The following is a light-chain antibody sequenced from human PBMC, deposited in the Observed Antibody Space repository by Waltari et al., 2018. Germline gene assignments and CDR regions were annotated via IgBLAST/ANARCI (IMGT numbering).Light chain of an antibody. CDR3: QQYHNWPPWA. Sequence: DIQMTQSPSSLSASVGDRVTITCRASQGISNYLAWYQQTPGKVPKLLIYAASTLQSGVPSRFRGSGSGTDFTLTISSLQPEDFALYYCQQYHNWPPWAFGQGTKVEIK. CDR2: AAS. J-gene: IGKJ1*01. V-gene: IGKV1-27*01. CDR1: QGISNY.